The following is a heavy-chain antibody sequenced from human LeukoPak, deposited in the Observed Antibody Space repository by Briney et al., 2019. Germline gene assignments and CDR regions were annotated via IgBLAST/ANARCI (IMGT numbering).Heavy chain of an antibody. V-gene: IGHV3-23*01. CDR2: ITSSGEST. D-gene: IGHD3-22*01. CDR1: GFTFSTYA. Sequence: PGGSLRLSCAASGFTFSTYAMSWVRQAPGKGLEWVSSITSSGESTYYAGSVKGQFTISRDNSKNTLYLQMNSLRAEDTAVYYCAKDRPNYYGSNGHYYRRDGDYWGQGTLVTVSS. J-gene: IGHJ4*02. CDR3: AKDRPNYYGSNGHYYRRDGDY.